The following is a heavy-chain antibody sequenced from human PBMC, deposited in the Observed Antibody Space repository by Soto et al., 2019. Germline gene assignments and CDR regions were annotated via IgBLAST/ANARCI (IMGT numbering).Heavy chain of an antibody. CDR3: ARGGVVPAADFDY. CDR2: IYHSGVT. J-gene: IGHJ4*02. V-gene: IGHV4-4*02. Sequence: SETLSLTCAVSGGSISSSNWWNWVRQPPGKGLEWIGEIYHSGVTNYNPSLKSRVTISVDKSKNQFSLKLSSVTAADTAVYYCARGGVVPAADFDYWGQGTLVTVSS. D-gene: IGHD2-2*01. CDR1: GGSISSSNW.